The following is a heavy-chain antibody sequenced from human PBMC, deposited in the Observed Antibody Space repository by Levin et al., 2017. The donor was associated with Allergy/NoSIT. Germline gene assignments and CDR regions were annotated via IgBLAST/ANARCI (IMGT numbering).Heavy chain of an antibody. CDR2: INSDGSST. D-gene: IGHD3-3*01. CDR3: AREVTYFDFWSGYWGWFDP. J-gene: IGHJ5*02. V-gene: IGHV3-74*01. CDR1: GFTFSSYW. Sequence: ASVKVSCAASGFTFSSYWMHWVRQAPGKGLVWVSRINSDGSSTNYADSVKGRFTISRDNTKNTLYLEVNSLRAEDTAVYFCAREVTYFDFWSGYWGWFDPWGQGTLVTVSS.